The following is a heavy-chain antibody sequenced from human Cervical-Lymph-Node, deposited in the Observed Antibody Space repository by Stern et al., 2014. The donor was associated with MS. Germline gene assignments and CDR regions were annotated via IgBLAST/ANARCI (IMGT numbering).Heavy chain of an antibody. CDR3: ARHVQGFDY. CDR2: IYPYASDT. J-gene: IGHJ4*02. V-gene: IGHV5-51*01. CDR1: GYSFTIYY. Sequence: EVQLVQSGAEVKKPGESLKISCKLSGYSFTIYYIAWVRQLPGKGLEWMGVIYPYASDTTYSPSFQGKVTISADKSITTAYLQWSSLRASDTAMYYCARHVQGFDYWGQGTLVTVSS.